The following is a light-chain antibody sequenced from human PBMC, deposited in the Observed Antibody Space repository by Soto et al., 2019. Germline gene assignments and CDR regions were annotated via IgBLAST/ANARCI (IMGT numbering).Light chain of an antibody. J-gene: IGKJ1*01. V-gene: IGKV2-28*01. CDR1: QSLQHSNGYNY. Sequence: DIVMTQSPLSLPVTPGEPASISCRSSQSLQHSNGYNYLDWYLQKPGQSPQILIYLASNRASGGPDRFSGSGSGTDFTLKISRVEAEDVGVYYCMQGLQTPAFGQGTKVEIK. CDR2: LAS. CDR3: MQGLQTPA.